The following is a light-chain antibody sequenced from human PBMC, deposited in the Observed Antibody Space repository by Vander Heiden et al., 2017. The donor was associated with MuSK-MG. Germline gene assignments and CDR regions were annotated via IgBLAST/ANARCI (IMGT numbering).Light chain of an antibody. J-gene: IGLJ2*01. CDR1: STDVGSYNL. CDR2: EGS. V-gene: IGLV2-23*01. CDR3: CSYAGSTLV. Sequence: QSALTQPASESGSPGQSLTISCTGTSTDVGSYNLVSWYQQHPGKAPKLMIYEGSKRPSGVSNRFSGSKSGNTASLTISGLQAEDEADYYCCSYAGSTLVFGGGTKLTVL.